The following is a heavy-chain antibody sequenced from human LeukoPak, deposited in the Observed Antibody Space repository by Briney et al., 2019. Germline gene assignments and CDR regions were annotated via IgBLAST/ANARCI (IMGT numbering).Heavy chain of an antibody. D-gene: IGHD5-12*01. CDR3: ANVDIVATTAPFDY. J-gene: IGHJ4*02. Sequence: GGSLRLSCAASGFTFSSYWMHWVRQAPGKGLVWVSRINSDGSSTSYADSVKGRFTISRDNAKNTLYLQMNSLRAEDTAVYYCANVDIVATTAPFDYWGQGTLVTVSS. CDR2: INSDGSST. CDR1: GFTFSSYW. V-gene: IGHV3-74*01.